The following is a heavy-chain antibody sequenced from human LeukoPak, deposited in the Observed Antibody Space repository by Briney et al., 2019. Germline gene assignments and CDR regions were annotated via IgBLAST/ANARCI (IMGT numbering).Heavy chain of an antibody. J-gene: IGHJ6*02. V-gene: IGHV4-31*11. Sequence: PSGTLSLTCAVSGGSISSGGYYWSWIRQHPGKGLEWIGYIYYSGSTYYNPSLKSRVTISVDTSKNQFSLKLSSVTAADTAVYYCAREAKSIAARLFYYYGMDVWGQGTTVTVSS. D-gene: IGHD6-6*01. CDR1: GGSISSGGYY. CDR2: IYYSGST. CDR3: AREAKSIAARLFYYYGMDV.